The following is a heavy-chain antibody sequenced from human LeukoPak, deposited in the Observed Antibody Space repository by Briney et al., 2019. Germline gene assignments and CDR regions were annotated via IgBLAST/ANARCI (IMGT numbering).Heavy chain of an antibody. Sequence: SETLSLTCTVSGGSLIGHYWSWIRQPPGRRLEWIGYVSYTGRTKYNPSLQSQVTISIDTSKSQFSLKLTSVTSADTAVYSCARLLDHYISGDPDTFDVWGQGTAVIVSS. V-gene: IGHV4-59*11. CDR2: VSYTGRT. CDR1: GGSLIGHY. J-gene: IGHJ3*01. CDR3: ARLLDHYISGDPDTFDV. D-gene: IGHD3-22*01.